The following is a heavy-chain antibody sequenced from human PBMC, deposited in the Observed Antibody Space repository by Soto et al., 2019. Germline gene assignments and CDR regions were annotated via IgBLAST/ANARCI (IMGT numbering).Heavy chain of an antibody. Sequence: QVQLVQSGAEVKKPGSSVKVSCKASGGTFSSYAISWVRQAPGQGLEWMGGITPIFGTANYAQKFQGRVTITADKSTSTAYMELSSLRSEDTAVYYCARDSGQGYGDYVGDFDYWGQGTLVTVSS. V-gene: IGHV1-69*06. CDR1: GGTFSSYA. D-gene: IGHD4-17*01. CDR3: ARDSGQGYGDYVGDFDY. CDR2: ITPIFGTA. J-gene: IGHJ4*02.